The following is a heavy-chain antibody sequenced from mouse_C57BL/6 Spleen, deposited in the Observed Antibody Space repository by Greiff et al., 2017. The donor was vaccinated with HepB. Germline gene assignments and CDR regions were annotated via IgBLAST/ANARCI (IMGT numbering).Heavy chain of an antibody. J-gene: IGHJ2*01. CDR3: ARRYYGSSYDY. Sequence: EVQVVESGPELVKPGASVKIPCKASGYTFTDYNMDWVKQSHGKSLEWIGDINPNNGGSIYNQKFKGKATLTVDKSSSTAYMELRSLTSEDTAVYYCARRYYGSSYDYWGQGTTLTVSS. CDR2: INPNNGGS. CDR1: GYTFTDYN. D-gene: IGHD1-1*01. V-gene: IGHV1-18*01.